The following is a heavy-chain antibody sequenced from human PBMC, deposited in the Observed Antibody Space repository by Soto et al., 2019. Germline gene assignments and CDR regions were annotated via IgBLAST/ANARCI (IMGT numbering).Heavy chain of an antibody. CDR3: ATSRYGSGMDYFDY. Sequence: SETLSLTCTVSGGSISSYYWSWIRQPPGKGLEWIGYIYYSGSTNYNPSLKSRVTISVDTSKNQFSLKLSSVTAADTAVYYCATSRYGSGMDYFDYWGQGTLVTVSS. D-gene: IGHD3-10*01. J-gene: IGHJ4*02. CDR2: IYYSGST. CDR1: GGSISSYY. V-gene: IGHV4-59*08.